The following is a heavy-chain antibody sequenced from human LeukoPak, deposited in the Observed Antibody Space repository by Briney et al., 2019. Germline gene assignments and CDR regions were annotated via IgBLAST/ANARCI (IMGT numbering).Heavy chain of an antibody. Sequence: SRTLSLTCTVSGGSISSDGYYWSWIRQPPGEGLEWIGYIYYRGGTYYNPSLRSRVTISVDTSKNQFSLKLSSVTAADTAVYYCARGGTTVIAPVYWGQGTLVTVSS. CDR1: GGSISSDGYY. J-gene: IGHJ4*02. V-gene: IGHV4-30-4*01. CDR3: ARGGTTVIAPVY. CDR2: IYYRGGT. D-gene: IGHD4-23*01.